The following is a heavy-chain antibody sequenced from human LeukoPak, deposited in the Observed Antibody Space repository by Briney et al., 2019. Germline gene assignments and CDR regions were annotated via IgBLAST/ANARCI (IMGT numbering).Heavy chain of an antibody. CDR3: ARYSSSWYSNY. Sequence: SETLSLTCTVSGGSISSSSYYWGWIRQPPGKGLEWIGSIYYSGSTYYNPSLKSRVTISVDTSKNRFSLKLSSVTAADTAVYYCARYSSSWYSNYWGQGTLVTVSS. V-gene: IGHV4-39*01. CDR1: GGSISSSSYY. J-gene: IGHJ4*02. D-gene: IGHD6-13*01. CDR2: IYYSGST.